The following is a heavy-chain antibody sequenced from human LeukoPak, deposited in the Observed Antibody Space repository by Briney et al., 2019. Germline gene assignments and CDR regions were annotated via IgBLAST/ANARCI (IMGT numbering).Heavy chain of an antibody. D-gene: IGHD2-2*01. J-gene: IGHJ3*02. CDR3: AIVVVPAEDAFDI. CDR2: IYSGGST. Sequence: GGSLRLSCAASGFTFSSNYMSWVRQAPGKGLEWVSVIYSGGSTYYADSVKGRFTISRDNSKNTLYLQMNSLRAEDTAVYYCAIVVVPAEDAFDIWGQGTMVTVSS. CDR1: GFTFSSNY. V-gene: IGHV3-53*01.